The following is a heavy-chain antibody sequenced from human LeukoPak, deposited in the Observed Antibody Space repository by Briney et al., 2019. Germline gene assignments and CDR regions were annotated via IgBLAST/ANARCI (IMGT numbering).Heavy chain of an antibody. Sequence: SETLSLTCTVSGGSISSYYWSWIRQPPGKGLECIGYIHYSGSTNYNPSLKSRVTISVDTSKNQFSLKLKSVTAADTAVYYCARGGYYGWGNDFRFDPWGQGTLVTVSS. V-gene: IGHV4-59*01. CDR2: IHYSGST. CDR3: ARGGYYGWGNDFRFDP. CDR1: GGSISSYY. J-gene: IGHJ5*02. D-gene: IGHD3-10*01.